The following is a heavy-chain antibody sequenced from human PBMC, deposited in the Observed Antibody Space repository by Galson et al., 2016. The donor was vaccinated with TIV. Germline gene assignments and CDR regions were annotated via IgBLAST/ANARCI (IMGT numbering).Heavy chain of an antibody. J-gene: IGHJ4*02. D-gene: IGHD3-22*01. Sequence: SVKVSCKASGYMFIAYYIHWVRQAPRHGLEWMGRINPNSGGSNSAQKFQGRVTMTSDTSISTAYMELSGLTSDDTAVYYCAQAFYYDSSAYYFHFWGQGTLVSVAS. CDR1: GYMFIAYY. CDR3: AQAFYYDSSAYYFHF. V-gene: IGHV1-2*06. CDR2: INPNSGGS.